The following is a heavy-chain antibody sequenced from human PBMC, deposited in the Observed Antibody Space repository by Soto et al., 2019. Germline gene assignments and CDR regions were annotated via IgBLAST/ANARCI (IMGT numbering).Heavy chain of an antibody. V-gene: IGHV3-23*01. CDR1: GFTFSSYA. CDR2: ISGSGGST. CDR3: AKDSSAGSSSWLYDY. J-gene: IGHJ4*02. Sequence: EVQLLESGGGLVQPGGSLRLSCAASGFTFSSYAMSWVRQAPGKGLEWVSAISGSGGSTYYADSVKGRFTISRDNSKNTLYLQMNSLRAEETAVYYCAKDSSAGSSSWLYDYWGQGTLVTVSS. D-gene: IGHD6-13*01.